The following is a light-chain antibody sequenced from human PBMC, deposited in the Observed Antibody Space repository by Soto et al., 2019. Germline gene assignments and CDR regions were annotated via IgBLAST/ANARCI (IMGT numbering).Light chain of an antibody. J-gene: IGKJ1*01. CDR3: QQRSNWPWT. CDR1: QSVSSY. CDR2: DAS. V-gene: IGKV3-11*01. Sequence: EIVLTQSPATLSWSPGERATLSRRASQSVSSYLAWYQQKPGQAPRLLIYDASNKATGIPARFSGSGSGTDFTLTISSLEPEDFAVYYCQQRSNWPWTFGQGTKV.